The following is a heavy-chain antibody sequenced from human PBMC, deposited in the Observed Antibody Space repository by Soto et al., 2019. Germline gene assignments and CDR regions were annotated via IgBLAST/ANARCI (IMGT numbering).Heavy chain of an antibody. Sequence: QVHLVQSGAEVKKPGASVKVSCKGSGYDFTTYGITWVRQAPGQGLEWMAWISAHNGNTDYAQKLQGRVTVTRDTSTSTAYMELRSLRSDDTAVYYCARGRYGDYWGQGALVNVSS. V-gene: IGHV1-18*01. CDR1: GYDFTTYG. CDR3: ARGRYGDY. J-gene: IGHJ4*02. CDR2: ISAHNGNT. D-gene: IGHD1-1*01.